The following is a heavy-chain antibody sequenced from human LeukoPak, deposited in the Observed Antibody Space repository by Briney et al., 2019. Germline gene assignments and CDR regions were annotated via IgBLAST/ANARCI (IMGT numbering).Heavy chain of an antibody. Sequence: PGGSLRLSCAASGFNLDHYWMTWVRQAPGGGVEWVANIKQDGSEKVYLASMKGRFTIPRDSTKDSLYLQMNSLRPEDAAVYYCARDPGSGWWGGFDLWGQGTLVTVSS. D-gene: IGHD6-19*01. CDR2: IKQDGSEK. J-gene: IGHJ5*02. V-gene: IGHV3-7*04. CDR3: ARDPGSGWWGGFDL. CDR1: GFNLDHYW.